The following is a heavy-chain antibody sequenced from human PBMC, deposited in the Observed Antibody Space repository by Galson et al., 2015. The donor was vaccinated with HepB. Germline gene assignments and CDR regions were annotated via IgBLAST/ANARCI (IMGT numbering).Heavy chain of an antibody. D-gene: IGHD2-15*01. J-gene: IGHJ5*02. Sequence: SVKVSCKASGYTFSSYSITWVRQAPGQGLEWMGWINAYSRNTNYARQLQGRVTMTTDTSTSTAYMELRSLSSDDTAVYYCARGALVAVVDATQNNWFDPWGQGTLVTVSS. V-gene: IGHV1-18*01. CDR2: INAYSRNT. CDR3: ARGALVAVVDATQNNWFDP. CDR1: GYTFSSYS.